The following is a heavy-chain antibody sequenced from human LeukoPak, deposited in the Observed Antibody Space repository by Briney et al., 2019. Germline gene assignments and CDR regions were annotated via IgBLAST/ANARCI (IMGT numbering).Heavy chain of an antibody. CDR1: GFTITNNW. CDR2: IKMDERSA. CDR3: ATVFKGSSLQDY. J-gene: IGHJ4*02. D-gene: IGHD3-10*01. Sequence: PGGSLRLSCTVSGFTITNNWMYWVRQAPGRGLVWVPRIKMDERSAVYADSVKGRFIISRDNAKNTVYLQMNSLRADDTAVYYCATVFKGSSLQDYWGQGTLVTVSS. V-gene: IGHV3-74*03.